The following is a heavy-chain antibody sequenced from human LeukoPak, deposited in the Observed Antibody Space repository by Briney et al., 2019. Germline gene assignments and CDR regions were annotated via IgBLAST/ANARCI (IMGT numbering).Heavy chain of an antibody. D-gene: IGHD3-10*01. V-gene: IGHV4-34*01. CDR1: GGSFSGYY. CDR2: INHSGST. J-gene: IGHJ4*02. Sequence: PSETLSLTCAVYGGSFSGYYWSRIRQPPGKGLEWIGEINHSGSTNYNPSLKSRVTISVDTSKNQFSLKLSSVTAADTAVYYCARVAGPYYYGSGSYRGRGFFDYWGQGTLVTVSS. CDR3: ARVAGPYYYGSGSYRGRGFFDY.